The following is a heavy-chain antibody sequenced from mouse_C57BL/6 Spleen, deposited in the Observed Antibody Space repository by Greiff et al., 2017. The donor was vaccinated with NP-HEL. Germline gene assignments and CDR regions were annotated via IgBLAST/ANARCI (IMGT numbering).Heavy chain of an antibody. Sequence: EVKVEESGGGLVKPGGSLKLSCAASGFTFSDYGMHWVRQAPEKGLEWVAYISSGSSTIYYADTVKGRFTISRDNAKNTLFLQMTSLRSEDTAMYYCARIDSSGYCDYWGQGTTLTVSS. CDR3: ARIDSSGYCDY. J-gene: IGHJ2*01. D-gene: IGHD3-2*02. CDR2: ISSGSSTI. CDR1: GFTFSDYG. V-gene: IGHV5-17*01.